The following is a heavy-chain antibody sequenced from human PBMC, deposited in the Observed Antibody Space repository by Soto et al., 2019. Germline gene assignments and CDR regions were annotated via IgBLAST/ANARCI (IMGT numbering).Heavy chain of an antibody. CDR1: GYTISNYP. Sequence: VQLVESGGDLVKPGGSLRLSCAASGYTISNYPMSWVRQAPGKGLDWVSGISGSGDRTYYADSAKGRFTISKDISRNSLSLQLDSLGVEDTAVYFCVKDDGGYPSTAPHWGQGTLVTVSS. CDR3: VKDDGGYPSTAPH. J-gene: IGHJ4*02. CDR2: ISGSGDRT. V-gene: IGHV3-23*04. D-gene: IGHD3-22*01.